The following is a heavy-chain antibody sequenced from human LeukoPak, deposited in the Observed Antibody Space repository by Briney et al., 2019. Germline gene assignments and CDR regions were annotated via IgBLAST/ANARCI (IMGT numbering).Heavy chain of an antibody. V-gene: IGHV1-18*04. CDR3: ARGLLLGTTTAGILGY. CDR2: ISVDNADT. Sequence: ASVKVSCKASGYTFTGYYMHWVRQAPGQGLEWMGWISVDNADTNYAQNLQGGVIMTTDTSTSTAYMELRSLTSDDTAVYYCARGLLLGTTTAGILGYWGQGTLVTVSS. D-gene: IGHD1-1*01. CDR1: GYTFTGYY. J-gene: IGHJ4*02.